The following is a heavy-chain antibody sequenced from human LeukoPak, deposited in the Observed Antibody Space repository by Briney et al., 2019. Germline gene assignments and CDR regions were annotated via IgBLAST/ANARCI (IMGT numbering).Heavy chain of an antibody. J-gene: IGHJ4*02. CDR1: GGSISSYY. V-gene: IGHV4-59*01. CDR3: ARTVTYSSSWYRDIREIDY. CDR2: IYYSGST. Sequence: SETLSLTCTVSGGSISSYYWGWIRQPPGKGLEWIGYIYYSGSTNYNPSLKSRVTISVDTSKNQFSLKLSSVTAADTAVYYCARTVTYSSSWYRDIREIDYWGQGTLVTVSS. D-gene: IGHD6-13*01.